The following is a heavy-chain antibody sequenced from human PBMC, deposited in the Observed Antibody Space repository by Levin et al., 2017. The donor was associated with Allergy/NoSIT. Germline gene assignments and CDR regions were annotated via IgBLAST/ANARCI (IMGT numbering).Heavy chain of an antibody. CDR3: AGDFCSGTTCSLFGY. CDR2: INAGNGDT. J-gene: IGHJ4*02. Sequence: ASVKVSCKASGYTFSSYTIHWVRQVPGQRLEWMGWINAGNGDTSLSQKFPGRTAITRDASTHTISLELRSLRSEDTAVYFCAGDFCSGTTCSLFGYWGQGTLVTVST. V-gene: IGHV1-3*01. D-gene: IGHD2-15*01. CDR1: GYTFSSYT.